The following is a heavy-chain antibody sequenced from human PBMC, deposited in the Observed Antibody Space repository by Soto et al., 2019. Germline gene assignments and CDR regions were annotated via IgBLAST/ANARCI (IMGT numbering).Heavy chain of an antibody. CDR1: GGSISSSSYY. V-gene: IGHV4-39*01. CDR2: IYYSGST. D-gene: IGHD3-3*01. Sequence: SETLSLTCTVSGGSISSSSYYWGWIRQPPGKGLEWIGSIYYSGSTYYNPSLKSRVTISVDTSKNQFSLKLSSVTAADTAVYYCARHASHYDFLSGYGYYFDYWGQGTLVTVSS. J-gene: IGHJ4*02. CDR3: ARHASHYDFLSGYGYYFDY.